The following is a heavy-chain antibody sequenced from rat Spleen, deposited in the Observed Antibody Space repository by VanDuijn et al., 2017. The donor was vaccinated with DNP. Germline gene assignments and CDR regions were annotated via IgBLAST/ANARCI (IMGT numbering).Heavy chain of an antibody. CDR2: ITNTGDST. Sequence: EVQLVESGGGLVQPGRSLKLSCAASGFTFSDYYMAWVRQAPTKGLEWVASITNTGDSTYYSDSVKGRFTVSRDNAKSTLYLQMDSLRSEDTATYYCARRVLDSFDNWGQGVMVTVSS. V-gene: IGHV5-25*01. J-gene: IGHJ2*01. CDR3: ARRVLDSFDN. CDR1: GFTFSDYY.